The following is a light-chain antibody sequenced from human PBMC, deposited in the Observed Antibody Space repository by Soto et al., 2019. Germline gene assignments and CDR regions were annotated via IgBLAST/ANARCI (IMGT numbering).Light chain of an antibody. V-gene: IGLV2-23*01. Sequence: QSALTQPASVSGSPGQSITISCTGTSSDVGSYNLVSWYQQHPGTAPKLMIYEGSKRPSGISNRFSGSKSGNAASLTISGLQAEDEADYYCCSYVDSTTSYVFGTGTNVTV. CDR2: EGS. J-gene: IGLJ1*01. CDR3: CSYVDSTTSYV. CDR1: SSDVGSYNL.